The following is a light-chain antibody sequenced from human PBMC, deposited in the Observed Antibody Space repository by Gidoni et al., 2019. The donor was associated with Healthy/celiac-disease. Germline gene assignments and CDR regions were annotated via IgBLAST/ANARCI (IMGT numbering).Light chain of an antibody. CDR3: SSYTSSSSV. CDR1: SRDVGGYNY. V-gene: IGLV2-14*03. Sequence: QSALTQPASVSGSPGQSITISCTGTSRDVGGYNYVSWYQQHPGKAPKLMIYDVSNRPSGVSSHFSGYKSSNTASLTISRLQAEDEDYYYCSSYTSSSSVFGGGTKLTVL. J-gene: IGLJ2*01. CDR2: DVS.